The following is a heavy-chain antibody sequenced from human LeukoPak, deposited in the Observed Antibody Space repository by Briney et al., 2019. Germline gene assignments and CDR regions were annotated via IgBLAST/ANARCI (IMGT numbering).Heavy chain of an antibody. V-gene: IGHV1-2*02. Sequence: ASVKVSCKASGYTFIGYYMHWVRQAPGQGLEWMGWINPNSGGTNYAQKFQGRVTMTRDTSISTAYMELSRLRSDDTAVYYCARGTYYYGSGSYQNDYWGQGTLVTVSS. CDR2: INPNSGGT. J-gene: IGHJ4*02. D-gene: IGHD3-10*01. CDR1: GYTFIGYY. CDR3: ARGTYYYGSGSYQNDY.